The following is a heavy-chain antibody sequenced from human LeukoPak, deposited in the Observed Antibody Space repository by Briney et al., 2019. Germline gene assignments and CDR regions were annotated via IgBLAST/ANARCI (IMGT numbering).Heavy chain of an antibody. J-gene: IGHJ4*02. V-gene: IGHV4-39*01. CDR1: GFTFSSYSMN. CDR3: ARRSRQLVRGFDY. D-gene: IGHD6-13*01. CDR2: IYYSGST. Sequence: GSLRLSCAASGFTFSSYSMNWVRQAPGKGLEWIGSIYYSGSTYYNPSLKSRVTISVDTSKNQFSLKLSSVTAADTAVYYCARRSRQLVRGFDYWGQGTLVTVSS.